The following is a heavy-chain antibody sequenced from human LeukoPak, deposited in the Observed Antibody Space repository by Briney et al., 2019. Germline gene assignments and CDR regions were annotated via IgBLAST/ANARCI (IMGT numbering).Heavy chain of an antibody. D-gene: IGHD1-26*01. V-gene: IGHV4-59*01. CDR2: ISYSGST. J-gene: IGHJ6*02. Sequence: SETLSLTCTVSGGSLSSYYWHWIRQPPGKGLEWIGYISYSGSTNYNPSLKSRVTISVDTSKNQLSLKLSSVTAADTAVYYCARVGSYYNGMDVWGQGTTVTVSS. CDR1: GGSLSSYY. CDR3: ARVGSYYNGMDV.